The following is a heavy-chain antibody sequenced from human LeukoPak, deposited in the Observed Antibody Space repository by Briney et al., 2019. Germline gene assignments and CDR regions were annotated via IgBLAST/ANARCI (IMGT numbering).Heavy chain of an antibody. Sequence: SETLSLTCTVSGGSISSYYWSWIRQPPGRGLGWIGYIYYSVSTNYNPSPKSRVTISVDTSKNQFSLKLSSVTAADTAVYYCAREWELLGEFDYWGQGTLVTVSS. D-gene: IGHD1-26*01. CDR2: IYYSVST. CDR1: GGSISSYY. J-gene: IGHJ4*02. V-gene: IGHV4-59*01. CDR3: AREWELLGEFDY.